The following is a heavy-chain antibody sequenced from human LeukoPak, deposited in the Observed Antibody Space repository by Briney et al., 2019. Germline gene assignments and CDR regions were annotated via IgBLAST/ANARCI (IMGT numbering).Heavy chain of an antibody. CDR1: KFTFSTYS. CDR2: IVGSGGIT. J-gene: IGHJ6*03. D-gene: IGHD5-18*01. CDR3: ARGGYYYGFYFYMDV. Sequence: GGSLRLSCAASKFTFSTYSMNWVRQAPGKGLEWVSYIVGSGGITYYADSVKGRFTISRDNAKNSVYLQMNSLRAEDTAIYYCARGGYYYGFYFYMDVWGNGTPVTVS. V-gene: IGHV3-48*01.